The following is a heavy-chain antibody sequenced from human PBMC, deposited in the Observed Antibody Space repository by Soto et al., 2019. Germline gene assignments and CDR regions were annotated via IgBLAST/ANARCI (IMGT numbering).Heavy chain of an antibody. J-gene: IGHJ4*02. CDR1: GFKFDDYA. CDR3: TRDLFRDNSAQPFDY. V-gene: IGHV3-49*04. Sequence: GGSLRLSCASSGFKFDDYAMSWVRQAPGRGLEWVGYIRSRSYAGTTAYAASVEGRFIISRDDTRSIAYLQMHGLRIEDTAVYYCTRDLFRDNSAQPFDYWGQGPLVTVSS. D-gene: IGHD2-21*01. CDR2: IRSRSYAGTT.